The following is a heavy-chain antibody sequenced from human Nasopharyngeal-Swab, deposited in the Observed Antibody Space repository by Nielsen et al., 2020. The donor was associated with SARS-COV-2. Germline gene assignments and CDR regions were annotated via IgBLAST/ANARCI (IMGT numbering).Heavy chain of an antibody. CDR3: ARARTRLSRSIAAAGLDTFDI. CDR2: MSYDGSNK. CDR1: GFTFSSYA. Sequence: SLKISCAASGFTFSSYAMHWVRQAPGKGLEWVAFMSYDGSNKYYADSVKGRFTISRDNSNNTLYLQMSSLRPEDTAVYFCARARTRLSRSIAAAGLDTFDIWGQGTMVTVSS. J-gene: IGHJ3*02. D-gene: IGHD6-13*01. V-gene: IGHV3-30-3*01.